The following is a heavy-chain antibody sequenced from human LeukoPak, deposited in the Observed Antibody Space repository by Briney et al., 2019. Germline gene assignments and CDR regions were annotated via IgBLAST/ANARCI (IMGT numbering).Heavy chain of an antibody. CDR1: GGTFSRYA. CDR3: ATSGGDYYYYSLDI. Sequence: ASVKVSCKASGGTFSRYAISWVRQAPGQGLEWMGGIIPVLGTTNYAQTFQNKVTITADESTSTTYMELSSLTSEDTAVYYCATSGGDYYYYSLDIWGKGTPVTISS. J-gene: IGHJ6*03. V-gene: IGHV1-69*13. D-gene: IGHD3-10*01. CDR2: IIPVLGTT.